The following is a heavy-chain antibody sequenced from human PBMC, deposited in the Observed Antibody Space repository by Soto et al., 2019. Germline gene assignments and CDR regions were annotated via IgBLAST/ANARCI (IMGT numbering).Heavy chain of an antibody. V-gene: IGHV3-23*01. Sequence: EVQLLESGGGLVQPGGSLRLSCAASGFTFGHYAMAWVRQAPGKGLEWVSAISATGGSTFYADSVKGRFTISRDNFKNTLYLQINSLGAEDTAKYYWGKDSITWGGGVYNWFDPWGHGTLVTVSS. J-gene: IGHJ5*02. CDR2: ISATGGST. D-gene: IGHD3-16*01. CDR1: GFTFGHYA. CDR3: GKDSITWGGGVYNWFDP.